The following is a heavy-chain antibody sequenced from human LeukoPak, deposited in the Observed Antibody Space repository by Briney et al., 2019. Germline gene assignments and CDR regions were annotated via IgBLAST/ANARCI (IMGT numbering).Heavy chain of an antibody. V-gene: IGHV4-38-2*01. Sequence: SETLSLXCDVSGYSIRTGYYWGWVRQPPGKDLEWIGSVYHSGSTYYNPSLQSRVNILVDTSKNQFSLSLTSVTAADTAVYYCARSYFSVGAFDIWGQGTMVTVSS. CDR3: ARSYFSVGAFDI. CDR1: GYSIRTGYY. D-gene: IGHD2/OR15-2a*01. J-gene: IGHJ3*02. CDR2: VYHSGST.